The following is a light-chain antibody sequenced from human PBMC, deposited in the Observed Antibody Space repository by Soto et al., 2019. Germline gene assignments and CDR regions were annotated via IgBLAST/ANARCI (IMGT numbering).Light chain of an antibody. J-gene: IGKJ4*01. Sequence: EVVLTQSPGTLSLSPWESATLSCRASQSISSGYLAWYQQKPGQAPRLLIYGATSRATGIPGRFSGSGSGTDFTLTVSGLEPEDFAVYYCQQYRSPPPTFGGGTKVDIK. V-gene: IGKV3-20*01. CDR3: QQYRSPPPT. CDR2: GAT. CDR1: QSISSGY.